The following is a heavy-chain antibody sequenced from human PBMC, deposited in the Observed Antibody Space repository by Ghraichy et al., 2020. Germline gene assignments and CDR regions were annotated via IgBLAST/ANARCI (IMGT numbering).Heavy chain of an antibody. D-gene: IGHD3-3*01. CDR2: ISAYNGNT. Sequence: ASVKVSCKASGYTFTSYGISWVRQAPGQGLEWMGWISAYNGNTNYAQKLQGRVTMTTDTSTSTAYMELRSLRSDDTAVYYCARVVLLDFWSGYETLYYFDYWGQGTLVTVSS. CDR3: ARVVLLDFWSGYETLYYFDY. V-gene: IGHV1-18*01. J-gene: IGHJ4*02. CDR1: GYTFTSYG.